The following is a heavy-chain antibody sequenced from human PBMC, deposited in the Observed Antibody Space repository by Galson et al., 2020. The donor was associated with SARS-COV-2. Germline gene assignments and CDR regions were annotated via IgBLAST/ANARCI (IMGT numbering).Heavy chain of an antibody. V-gene: IGHV3-7*03. J-gene: IGHJ4*02. CDR2: IKQDGSEK. D-gene: IGHD2-15*01. CDR1: GFTFSSYW. Sequence: GESLKISCAASGFTFSSYWMTWVRQAPGKGLEWVANIKQDGSEKYYVDSVKGRFTISRDNSKNTLYLQMNNLRAEDTAVYYCAARIFDFWGKGTLVTVSS. CDR3: AARIFDF.